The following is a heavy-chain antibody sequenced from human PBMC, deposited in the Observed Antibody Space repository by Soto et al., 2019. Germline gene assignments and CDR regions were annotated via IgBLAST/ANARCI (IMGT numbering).Heavy chain of an antibody. CDR3: ARDYDILTGPNWFDH. D-gene: IGHD3-9*01. V-gene: IGHV1-2*02. J-gene: IGHJ5*02. CDR2: INPNSGGT. Sequence: ASVKVSCKASGYTFTGYYMHWVRQAPGQGLEWMGWINPNSGGTNYAQKFQGRVTMTRDTSTSTAYMELSRLRSDDTAVYYCARDYDILTGPNWFDHWGQGTLVTVSS. CDR1: GYTFTGYY.